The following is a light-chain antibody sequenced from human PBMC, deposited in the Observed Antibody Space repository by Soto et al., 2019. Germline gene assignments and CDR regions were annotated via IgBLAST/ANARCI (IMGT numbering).Light chain of an antibody. CDR2: DAS. J-gene: IGKJ1*01. CDR1: QSISNW. CDR3: QHYNSYSEA. Sequence: DIQMTQSPSTLSASVGDRVTITCRASQSISNWLAWYQQKPGKVPKLLIYDASSLESGVPSRFSGSGSGTEFTLTISSLQPDDFATYYCQHYNSYSEAFGQGTKVDIK. V-gene: IGKV1-5*01.